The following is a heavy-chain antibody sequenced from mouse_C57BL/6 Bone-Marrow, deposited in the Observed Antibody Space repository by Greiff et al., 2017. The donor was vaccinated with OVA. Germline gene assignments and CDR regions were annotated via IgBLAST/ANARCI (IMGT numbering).Heavy chain of an antibody. D-gene: IGHD1-1*01. CDR1: GFNIKNTY. V-gene: IGHV14-3*01. CDR3: ARLDYYGSSYDY. CDR2: IDPANGNT. Sequence: VQLQQSVAELVRPGASVKLSCTASGFNIKNTYMHWVKQRPEQGLEWIGRIDPANGNTKYAPTFQGKAPIPADTSSHTAYLQLSSLTSEDTAIDYCARLDYYGSSYDYWGQGTTLTVSS. J-gene: IGHJ2*01.